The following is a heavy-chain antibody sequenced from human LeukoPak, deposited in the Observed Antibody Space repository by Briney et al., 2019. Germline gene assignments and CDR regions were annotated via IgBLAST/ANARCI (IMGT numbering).Heavy chain of an antibody. CDR3: ARDNSVGDVAWWFDP. Sequence: GASVKVSCKASGYPFYTYGISWVRQAPGQGLEWLGLINPSGSSTLYAQKFQGRVTMTRDMSTTTDYMELSSLRSEDTAVYYCARDNSVGDVAWWFDPWGQGTLVTVSS. J-gene: IGHJ5*02. CDR2: INPSGSST. D-gene: IGHD1-26*01. V-gene: IGHV1-46*02. CDR1: GYPFYTYG.